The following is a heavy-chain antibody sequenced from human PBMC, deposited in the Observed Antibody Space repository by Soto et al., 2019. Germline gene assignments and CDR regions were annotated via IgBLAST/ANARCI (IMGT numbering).Heavy chain of an antibody. J-gene: IGHJ6*03. V-gene: IGHV4-59*01. CDR3: ARIYCSTSNCNYYYYMEV. CDR2: IYYSGST. Sequence: RWIRQQTGKGLEWIGYIYYSGSTNYNPSLKSRVTISLDTSKNQFSLKLSSVTAADTAVYYCARIYCSTSNCNYYYYMEVWGKGTTVTVSS. D-gene: IGHD2-2*01.